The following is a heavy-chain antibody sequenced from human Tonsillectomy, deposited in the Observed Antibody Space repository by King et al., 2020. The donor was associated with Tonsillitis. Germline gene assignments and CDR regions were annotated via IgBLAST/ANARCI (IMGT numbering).Heavy chain of an antibody. J-gene: IGHJ5*02. Sequence: QLQESGPGLLKPSQTLSLTCTVSGGAISGGADYLSWIRQHPGKCLEWIGYIYDSRNTYYSPSLKSRLTISVDTSKNQFSLKLSSVTAADTAVYYCGGYEGGVFDPWGQGTQVTVSS. CDR2: IYDSRNT. CDR1: GGAISGGADY. D-gene: IGHD2-15*01. CDR3: GGYEGGVFDP. V-gene: IGHV4-31*03.